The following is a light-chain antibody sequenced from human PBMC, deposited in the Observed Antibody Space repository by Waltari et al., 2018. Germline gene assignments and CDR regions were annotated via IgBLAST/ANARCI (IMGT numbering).Light chain of an antibody. J-gene: IGLJ2*01. CDR1: SLATFY. Sequence: SSELTQDPVVSVALGQTVTITCKGRSLATFYANWYQQRPGQAPVLFFYGKNSRPSGIPDRCSGSKSGNPASLTITGTQAEDEAAYYCNSRDTSGKHVLFGGGTKLTVL. CDR2: GKN. V-gene: IGLV3-19*01. CDR3: NSRDTSGKHVL.